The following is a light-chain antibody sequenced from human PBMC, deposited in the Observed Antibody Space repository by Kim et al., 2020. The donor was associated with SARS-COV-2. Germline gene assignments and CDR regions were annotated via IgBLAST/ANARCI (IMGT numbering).Light chain of an antibody. V-gene: IGLV2-14*03. CDR2: DVS. CDR3: SSYTGSSLV. Sequence: PGQSVTISCTGASSDMGAYNYVSWDQQQPGKAPKLIIYDVSNRPSGVSYRFSGSKSGNTASLTISGLQAEDEADYYCSSYTGSSLVFGGGTQLTVL. J-gene: IGLJ3*02. CDR1: SSDMGAYNY.